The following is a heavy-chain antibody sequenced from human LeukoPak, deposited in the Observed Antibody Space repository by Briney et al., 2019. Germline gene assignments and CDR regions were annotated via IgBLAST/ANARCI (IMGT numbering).Heavy chain of an antibody. Sequence: SETLSLTCAVYGGSFSGYYWSWIRQPPGKGLEWIGEINHSGSTNYNPSLKSRVTISVDTSKNQFSLKLNSVTAADTAVYYCARGRAVVVPAATPPYYFDYWGQGTLVTVSS. J-gene: IGHJ4*02. CDR1: GGSFSGYY. CDR3: ARGRAVVVPAATPPYYFDY. CDR2: INHSGST. D-gene: IGHD2-2*01. V-gene: IGHV4-34*01.